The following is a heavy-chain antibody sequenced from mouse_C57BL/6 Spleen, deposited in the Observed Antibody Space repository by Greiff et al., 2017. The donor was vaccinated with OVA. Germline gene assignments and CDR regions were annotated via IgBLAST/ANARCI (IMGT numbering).Heavy chain of an antibody. J-gene: IGHJ1*03. CDR2: ISSGSSTI. V-gene: IGHV5-17*01. Sequence: DVMLVESGGGLVKPGGSLKLSCAASGFTFSDYGMHWVRQAPEKGLEWVAYISSGSSTIYYADTVKGRFTISRDNAKNTLFLQMTSLRSEDTAMYYCARSDYDWYFDVWGTGTKVTVSS. D-gene: IGHD2-4*01. CDR1: GFTFSDYG. CDR3: ARSDYDWYFDV.